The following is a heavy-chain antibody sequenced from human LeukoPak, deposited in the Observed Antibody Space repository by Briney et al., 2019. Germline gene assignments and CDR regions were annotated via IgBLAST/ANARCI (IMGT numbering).Heavy chain of an antibody. CDR2: INHSGST. D-gene: IGHD1-1*01. CDR1: GGSFSGYY. J-gene: IGHJ4*02. Sequence: PSETLSLTCAVYGGSFSGYYWNWIRQPPGKGLEWIGEINHSGSTNYNPSLKSRVTISVDTSKNQFSLKLSSVTAADTAVYYCARWGTGDYWGQGTLVTVSS. V-gene: IGHV4-34*01. CDR3: ARWGTGDY.